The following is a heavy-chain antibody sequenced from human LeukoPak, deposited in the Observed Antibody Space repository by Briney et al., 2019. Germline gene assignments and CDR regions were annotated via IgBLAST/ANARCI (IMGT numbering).Heavy chain of an antibody. V-gene: IGHV4-30-2*01. CDR1: GGSISSGGYS. Sequence: SQTLSLTCAVSGGSISSGGYSWSWIRQPPGKGLEWIGYIYHSGSTYYNPSLKSRVTISVDTSKNQFSLKLSSVTAADTAVYYCASTALTMIASMDVWGQGTTVTVSS. CDR3: ASTALTMIASMDV. D-gene: IGHD3-22*01. CDR2: IYHSGST. J-gene: IGHJ6*02.